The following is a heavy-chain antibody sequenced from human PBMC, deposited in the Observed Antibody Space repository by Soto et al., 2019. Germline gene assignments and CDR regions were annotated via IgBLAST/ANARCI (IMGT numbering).Heavy chain of an antibody. J-gene: IGHJ3*02. CDR1: GGSISSGGYY. Sequence: QVQLQESGPGLVKPSQTLSLTCTVSGGSISSGGYYWSWIRQHQGKGLVWIGYLYYSGSTYYNPSHKSRVIISGDTSKNQVSLKLSSVTAADTAVYYCAREGYSYDLRGAFDIWGQGTMVTVSS. D-gene: IGHD5-18*01. CDR2: LYYSGST. V-gene: IGHV4-31*03. CDR3: AREGYSYDLRGAFDI.